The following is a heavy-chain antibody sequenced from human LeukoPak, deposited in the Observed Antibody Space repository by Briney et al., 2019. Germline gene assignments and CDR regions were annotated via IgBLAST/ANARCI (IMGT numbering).Heavy chain of an antibody. J-gene: IGHJ4*02. V-gene: IGHV3-23*01. CDR1: GFTFSSYA. CDR3: AKDKVYYDSSGYYAARDY. CDR2: ISGSGGST. Sequence: GGSLRLSSAASGFTFSSYAMSWVRQAPGKGLEWVSAISGSGGSTYYADSVKGRFTISRDNSKNTLYLQMNSLRAEDTAVYYCAKDKVYYDSSGYYAARDYWGQGTLVTVSS. D-gene: IGHD3-22*01.